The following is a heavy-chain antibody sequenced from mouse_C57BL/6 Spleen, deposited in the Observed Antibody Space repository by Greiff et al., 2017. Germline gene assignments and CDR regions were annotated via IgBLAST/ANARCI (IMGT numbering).Heavy chain of an antibody. V-gene: IGHV3-6*01. CDR3: ARYYGSSYVDY. D-gene: IGHD1-1*01. CDR2: ISYDGSN. Sequence: EVQLQESGPGLVKPSQSLSLTCSVTGYSITSGYYWNWIRQFPGNKLEWMGYISYDGSNNYNPSLKNRISITRDTSKNQLFLKLNSVTTEDTATYYCARYYGSSYVDYWGQGTTLTVSS. CDR1: GYSITSGYY. J-gene: IGHJ2*01.